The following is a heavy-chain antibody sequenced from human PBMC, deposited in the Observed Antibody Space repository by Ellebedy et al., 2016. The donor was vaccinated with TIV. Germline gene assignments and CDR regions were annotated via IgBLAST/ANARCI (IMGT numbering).Heavy chain of an antibody. CDR3: ARGEAYYYDSSGYYYFDY. J-gene: IGHJ4*02. D-gene: IGHD3-22*01. CDR1: GGSISSYY. V-gene: IGHV4-59*01. CDR2: IYYSGST. Sequence: SETLSLTCTVSGGSISSYYWSWIRQPPGKGLEWIGYIYYSGSTNYNPSLKSRVTISVDTSKNQFSLKLSSVTAADTAVYYCARGEAYYYDSSGYYYFDYWGQGTLVTVSS.